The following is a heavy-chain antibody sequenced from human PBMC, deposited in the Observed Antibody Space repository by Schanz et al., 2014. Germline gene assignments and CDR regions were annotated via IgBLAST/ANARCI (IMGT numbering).Heavy chain of an antibody. J-gene: IGHJ4*02. Sequence: EVQLVESGGGLVQPGGSLRLSCAASGLSVSSNYMGWVRQAPGKGLECVSVIYSGGATSYVDSVTGRFTISRHNSENTLFLQMNSLRPEDTAVYYCGRISDSSWYTALDYWGQGTLVTVSS. V-gene: IGHV3-53*04. CDR2: IYSGGAT. CDR3: GRISDSSWYTALDY. CDR1: GLSVSSNY. D-gene: IGHD6-13*01.